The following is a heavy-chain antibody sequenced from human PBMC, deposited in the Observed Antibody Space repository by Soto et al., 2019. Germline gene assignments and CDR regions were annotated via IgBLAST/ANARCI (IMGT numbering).Heavy chain of an antibody. V-gene: IGHV4-39*01. CDR1: GGSISSSSYY. Sequence: PSETLSLTCTVSGGSISSSSYYWGWIRQPPGKGLEWIGSIYYSGSTYYNPSLKSRVTISVDTSKNQFSLKLSSVAAADTAVYYCASFSRSDTTRFGDYYYYYGMDVWGQGTTVTVSS. CDR3: ASFSRSDTTRFGDYYYYYGMDV. D-gene: IGHD3-10*01. CDR2: IYYSGST. J-gene: IGHJ6*02.